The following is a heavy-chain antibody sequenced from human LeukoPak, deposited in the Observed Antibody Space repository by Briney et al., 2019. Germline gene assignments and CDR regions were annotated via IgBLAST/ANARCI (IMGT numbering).Heavy chain of an antibody. CDR2: INPTGGST. J-gene: IGHJ4*02. D-gene: IGHD5-18*01. CDR3: ARDPGGDTAMDPLGY. V-gene: IGHV1-46*01. CDR1: GYTFTSYY. Sequence: ASVKVSCKASGYTFTSYYMHWVRQPPGPGLEWMGIINPTGGSTSYAQKFQGRVTMTRDTSTSTVYMELSSLRSEDTAVYYCARDPGGDTAMDPLGYWGQGTLVTVSS.